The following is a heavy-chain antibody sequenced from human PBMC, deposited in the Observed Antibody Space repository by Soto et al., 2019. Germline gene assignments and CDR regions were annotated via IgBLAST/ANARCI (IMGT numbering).Heavy chain of an antibody. V-gene: IGHV3-30*18. D-gene: IGHD2-21*02. J-gene: IGHJ6*02. CDR1: GFTFSTYA. CDR3: AKELAYCGGDCSPTYYYYYDGMDV. CDR2: ISYDGSNT. Sequence: QVQLVESGGGVVQPGRSLRLSCAASGFTFSTYAMHWVRQAPGKGLEWVALISYDGSNTYYADSVKGRLTISRDNSKSTLYLQMNSLRAEDTAVYYCAKELAYCGGDCSPTYYYYYDGMDVWGQGTTVTVSS.